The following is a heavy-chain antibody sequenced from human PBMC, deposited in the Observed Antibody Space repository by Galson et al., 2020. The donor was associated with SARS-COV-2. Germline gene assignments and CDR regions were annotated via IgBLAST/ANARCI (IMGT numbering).Heavy chain of an antibody. CDR1: GGSISSGGYY. CDR2: IYYSGST. V-gene: IGHV4-31*03. CDR3: ARDSPGADGMDV. J-gene: IGHJ6*02. Sequence: ASETLSLTCTVSGGSISSGGYYWSWIRQHPGKGLEWIGYIYYSGSTYYNPSLKSRVTISVDTSKNQFSLKLSSVTAADTAVYDCARDSPGADGMDVWGQGTTVTVSS.